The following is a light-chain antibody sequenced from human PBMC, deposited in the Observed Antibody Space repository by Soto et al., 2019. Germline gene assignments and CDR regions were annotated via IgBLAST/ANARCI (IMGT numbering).Light chain of an antibody. J-gene: IGKJ1*01. CDR2: GAS. CDR3: QQYNNRWT. CDR1: QSVGSN. V-gene: IGKV3-15*01. Sequence: EIVMTQSTASLSVSPGERATLSCRARQSVGSNLAWYQQKPGQAPRILIYGASTRAAGIPARLSGSGSGTEFTLTISSLQSEDFAVYFCQQYNNRWTFGPGTKVEIK.